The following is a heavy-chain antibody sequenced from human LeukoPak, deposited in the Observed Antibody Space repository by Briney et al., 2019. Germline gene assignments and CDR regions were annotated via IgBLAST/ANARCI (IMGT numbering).Heavy chain of an antibody. CDR2: ISAYNGNT. V-gene: IGHV1-18*01. D-gene: IGHD4-17*01. Sequence: ASVKVSCKASGYTFTSYGISWVRQAPGQRLEWMGWISAYNGNTNYAQKLQGRVTMTTDTSTSTAYMELRSLRSDDTAVYYCARTEIADDYGAPGVMRWGQGTLVTVSS. CDR1: GYTFTSYG. J-gene: IGHJ4*02. CDR3: ARTEIADDYGAPGVMR.